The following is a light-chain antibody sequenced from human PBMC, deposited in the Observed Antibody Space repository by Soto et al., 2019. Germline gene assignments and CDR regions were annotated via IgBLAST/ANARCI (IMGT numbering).Light chain of an antibody. CDR2: DVS. CDR3: GSYTSSSTLEV. J-gene: IGLJ1*01. Sequence: QSVLTQPASVSGSPGQSITISCTGTSSDIGGYNYVSWYQQHPGKAPKLMIYDVSNRPSGVSNRFSSSKSGNTASLTISGLQAEDEADYYCGSYTSSSTLEVFGTGTKLTVL. V-gene: IGLV2-14*03. CDR1: SSDIGGYNY.